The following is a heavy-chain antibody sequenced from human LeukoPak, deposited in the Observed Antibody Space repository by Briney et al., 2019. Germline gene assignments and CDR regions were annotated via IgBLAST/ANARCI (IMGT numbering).Heavy chain of an antibody. D-gene: IGHD3-22*01. V-gene: IGHV1-69*06. Sequence: SVKVSCKASGGTFSSYAISWVRQAPGQGLEWMGGIIPIFGTANYAQKFQGRVAITADKSTSTAYMELSSLRSEDTAVYYCARDEYYYDSSGYRRAFDIWGQGTMVTVSS. J-gene: IGHJ3*02. CDR2: IIPIFGTA. CDR1: GGTFSSYA. CDR3: ARDEYYYDSSGYRRAFDI.